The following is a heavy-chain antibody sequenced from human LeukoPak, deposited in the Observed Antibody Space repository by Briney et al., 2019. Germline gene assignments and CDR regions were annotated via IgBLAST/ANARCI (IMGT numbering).Heavy chain of an antibody. CDR3: ATSRRDGYGYRALELPPSPVD. J-gene: IGHJ4*02. CDR2: ISYDGSNK. V-gene: IGHV3-30*04. D-gene: IGHD5-18*01. CDR1: GFTFSSYA. Sequence: PGGSLRLSCAASGFTFSSYAMHWVRQAPGKGLEWVAVISYDGSNKYYADSVKGRFTISRDNAKNSLYLQMINLRAEDTAVYYCATSRRDGYGYRALELPPSPVDWGQGTLVTVSS.